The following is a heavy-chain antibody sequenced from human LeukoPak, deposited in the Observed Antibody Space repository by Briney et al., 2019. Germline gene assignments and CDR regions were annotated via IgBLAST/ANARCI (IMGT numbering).Heavy chain of an antibody. J-gene: IGHJ4*02. V-gene: IGHV3-23*01. CDR2: ISGSGGST. CDR3: AKHLMVRGVTDY. D-gene: IGHD3-10*01. Sequence: PGGTLRLSCAASGFTFTKYAMSWVRQAAGKGLEWVSAISGSGGSTYYADSVKGRFTISRDNSKNTLYLQMNSLRAEDTAVYYCAKHLMVRGVTDYWGQGTLVTVSS. CDR1: GFTFTKYA.